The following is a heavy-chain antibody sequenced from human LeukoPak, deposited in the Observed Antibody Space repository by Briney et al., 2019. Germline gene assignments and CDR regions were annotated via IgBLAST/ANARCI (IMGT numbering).Heavy chain of an antibody. CDR2: IYYSGST. CDR3: ASPVVRQHFDY. CDR1: GGSISSSSYY. V-gene: IGHV4-39*01. J-gene: IGHJ4*02. D-gene: IGHD6-6*01. Sequence: SETLSLTCTVSGGSISSSSYYWGWIRQPPGKGLEWIGSIYYSGSTYYNPSLKSRVTISVDTSKNQFSLKLSSVTAAATAVYYCASPVVRQHFDYWGQGTLVTVSS.